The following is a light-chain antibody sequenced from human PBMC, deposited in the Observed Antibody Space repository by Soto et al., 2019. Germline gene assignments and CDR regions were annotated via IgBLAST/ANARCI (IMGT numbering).Light chain of an antibody. V-gene: IGKV2-24*01. Sequence: DAVMTQTPLSSPVTLGQPASISCRSSQRLVHSDGRTYLNWFQQRPGQPPRLLIYEISKRFSGVPDRFSGSGAGTDFTLKISRVETEDVGGYYCMQATHFPRTFGQGTKLEIK. CDR3: MQATHFPRT. J-gene: IGKJ2*01. CDR2: EIS. CDR1: QRLVHSDGRTY.